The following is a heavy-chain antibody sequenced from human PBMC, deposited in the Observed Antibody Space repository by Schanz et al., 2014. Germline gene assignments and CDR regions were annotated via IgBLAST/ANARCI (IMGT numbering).Heavy chain of an antibody. CDR3: ARDHTTESYYTAGPPSDY. Sequence: VQLVESGGGVVQPGRSLRLSCAASGFTFSTHAMHWVRQAPGKGLEWVAVIWYDGSNKYYADSVKGRFTISRDNSKNTLFLQMNSLRAEDTAVYYCARDHTTESYYTAGPPSDYWGQGTLLTVSS. CDR1: GFTFSTHA. CDR2: IWYDGSNK. J-gene: IGHJ4*02. D-gene: IGHD1-26*01. V-gene: IGHV3-33*08.